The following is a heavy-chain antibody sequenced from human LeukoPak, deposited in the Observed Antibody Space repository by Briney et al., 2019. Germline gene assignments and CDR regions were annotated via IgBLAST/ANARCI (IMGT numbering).Heavy chain of an antibody. CDR2: IIPIFGTA. D-gene: IGHD5-18*01. CDR1: GGTFSSYA. CDR3: ACSVSGYSYGQFDY. J-gene: IGHJ4*02. V-gene: IGHV1-69*05. Sequence: SVKVSCKASGGTFSSYAISWVRQAPGQGLEWMGGIIPIFGTANYAQKFQGRVTITTDESTSTAYMELSSLRSEDTAVYYCACSVSGYSYGQFDYWGQGTLVTVSS.